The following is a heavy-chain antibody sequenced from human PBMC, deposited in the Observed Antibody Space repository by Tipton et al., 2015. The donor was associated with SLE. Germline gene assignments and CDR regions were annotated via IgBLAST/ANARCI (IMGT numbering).Heavy chain of an antibody. J-gene: IGHJ5*02. CDR3: ARQGDEHIVVVIAKSWFDP. Sequence: LRLSCTVSGGSISSSSYYWGWIRQPLGKGLEWIGSIYYSGSTYYNPSLKSRVTISVDTSKNQFSLKLSSVTAADTAVYYCARQGDEHIVVVIAKSWFDPWGQGTLVTVSS. V-gene: IGHV4-39*07. CDR2: IYYSGST. CDR1: GGSISSSSYY. D-gene: IGHD2-21*01.